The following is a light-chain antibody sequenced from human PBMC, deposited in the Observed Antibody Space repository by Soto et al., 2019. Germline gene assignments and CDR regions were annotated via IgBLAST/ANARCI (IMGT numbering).Light chain of an antibody. V-gene: IGLV2-14*01. CDR2: EVR. J-gene: IGLJ1*01. Sequence: QSALTQPASVSGSPGQLFTISCTGTSSDDGGYNYVSWYQQNQGKAAKLMIYEVRNRPSGDSNGFSSTKSGNHASLTISGLQAEDEADYYCTSYTSTSTPVLGTGPEVAV. CDR3: TSYTSTSTPV. CDR1: SSDDGGYNY.